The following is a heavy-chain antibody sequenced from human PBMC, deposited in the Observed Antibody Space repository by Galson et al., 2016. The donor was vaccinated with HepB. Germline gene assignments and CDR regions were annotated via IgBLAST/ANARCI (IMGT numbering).Heavy chain of an antibody. V-gene: IGHV4-59*01. Sequence: LSLTCTVSGASISGYYLSWIRQPPGKGLEWIGYIYYSGRTNYNPSLKSRVTISVDTSKNQFSLKLSSVTAADPAVYYCARDDSGGWYGFHYGMDVWGQGTTVTVSS. CDR1: GASISGYY. J-gene: IGHJ6*02. CDR2: IYYSGRT. D-gene: IGHD6-19*01. CDR3: ARDDSGGWYGFHYGMDV.